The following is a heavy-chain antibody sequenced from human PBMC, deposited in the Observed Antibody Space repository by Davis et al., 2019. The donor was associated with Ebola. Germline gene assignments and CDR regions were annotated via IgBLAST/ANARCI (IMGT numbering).Heavy chain of an antibody. CDR1: GGSISSSNW. CDR2: IYHSGST. J-gene: IGHJ5*02. D-gene: IGHD2-2*01. CDR3: ARDGAGVVPAAYNWFDP. Sequence: MPSETLSLTCAVSGGSISSSNWWSWVRQPPGKGLEWIGEIYHSGSTNYNPSLKSRVTISVDKSKNQFSLKLSSVTAADTAVYYCARDGAGVVPAAYNWFDPWGQGTLVTVSS. V-gene: IGHV4-4*02.